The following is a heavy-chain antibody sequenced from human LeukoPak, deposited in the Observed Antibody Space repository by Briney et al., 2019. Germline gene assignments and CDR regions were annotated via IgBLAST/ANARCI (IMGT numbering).Heavy chain of an antibody. J-gene: IGHJ6*04. CDR3: ARRVLLWFGELGAPMDV. Sequence: SETLSLTWAVYGGSFIGYYWSWIRQPPGKGLEWIGEINHSGSTKYNPSLKSRVTISVDTSKNQFSLKLSSVTAADTAVYYCARRVLLWFGELGAPMDVWGKGTTVTVSS. CDR1: GGSFIGYY. CDR2: INHSGST. D-gene: IGHD3-10*01. V-gene: IGHV4-34*01.